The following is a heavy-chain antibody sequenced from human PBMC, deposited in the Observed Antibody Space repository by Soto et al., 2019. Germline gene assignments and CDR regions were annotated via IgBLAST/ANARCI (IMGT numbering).Heavy chain of an antibody. Sequence: SGPTLVNPTQTLTLTCTFSGFSLSTRGVGVGWIRQPPGKALEWLALIYWDDDKRYSPSLKSRLTITKDTSKNQVVLTMTNMDPVDTGTYYCARHGPRVAAAPFNWFDPWGQGTLVTVSS. J-gene: IGHJ5*02. D-gene: IGHD2-15*01. CDR3: ARHGPRVAAAPFNWFDP. CDR2: IYWDDDK. V-gene: IGHV2-5*02. CDR1: GFSLSTRGVG.